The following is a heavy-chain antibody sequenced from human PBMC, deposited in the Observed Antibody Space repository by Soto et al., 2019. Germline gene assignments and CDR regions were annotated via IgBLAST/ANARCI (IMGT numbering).Heavy chain of an antibody. D-gene: IGHD4-17*01. V-gene: IGHV1-69*01. Sequence: QVQLVQSGAEVEKPGSSVMLSCKAYGGTFTSYAISWVRQAPGQGLEWMGGIIPIFGTANYAQKFQGRVTITADESTSTAYMELNSLRFEDTGVYYGARDASDYGDPPYFDYWGQGTLVTVSS. CDR3: ARDASDYGDPPYFDY. CDR2: IIPIFGTA. CDR1: GGTFTSYA. J-gene: IGHJ4*02.